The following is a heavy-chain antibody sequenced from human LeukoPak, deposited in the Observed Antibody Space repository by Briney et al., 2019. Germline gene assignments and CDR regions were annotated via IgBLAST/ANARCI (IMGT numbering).Heavy chain of an antibody. J-gene: IGHJ4*02. CDR1: GFTFDDYA. CDR3: AKGNPIRYYFDY. V-gene: IGHV3-21*04. D-gene: IGHD4-23*01. Sequence: SLRLSCAASGFTFDDYAMHWVRQAPGKGLEWVSSISSSSSYIYYADSVKGRFTISRDNAKNSLYLQMNSLRAEDTAVYYCAKGNPIRYYFDYWGQGTLVTVSS. CDR2: ISSSSSYI.